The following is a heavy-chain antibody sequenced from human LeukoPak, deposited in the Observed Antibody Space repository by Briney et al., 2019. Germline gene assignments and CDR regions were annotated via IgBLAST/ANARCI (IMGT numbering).Heavy chain of an antibody. CDR1: GYTFTGYY. Sequence: GASVKVSCKASGYTFTGYYMHWVRQAPGQGLEWMGWINPNSGGTNYAQKFQGRVTMTRDTSISTAYMELRSLRSDDTAVYYCARDNAVGATILDYWGQGTLVTVSS. D-gene: IGHD1-26*01. CDR3: ARDNAVGATILDY. CDR2: INPNSGGT. J-gene: IGHJ4*02. V-gene: IGHV1-2*02.